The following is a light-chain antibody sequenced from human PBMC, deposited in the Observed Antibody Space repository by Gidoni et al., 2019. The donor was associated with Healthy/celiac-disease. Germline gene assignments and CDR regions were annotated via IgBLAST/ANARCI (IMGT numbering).Light chain of an antibody. CDR2: AAS. CDR3: QQYNSYPLT. J-gene: IGKJ4*01. Sequence: DIQMTQSPSSLSASVGDRVTITCRASQGLSNYLAWCQQKPGKAPKSLIYAASSLKSGVPSKFSGSGSGTDFTLTISSLQPEDFATYYCQQYNSYPLTFGGGTKVEIK. V-gene: IGKV1-16*02. CDR1: QGLSNY.